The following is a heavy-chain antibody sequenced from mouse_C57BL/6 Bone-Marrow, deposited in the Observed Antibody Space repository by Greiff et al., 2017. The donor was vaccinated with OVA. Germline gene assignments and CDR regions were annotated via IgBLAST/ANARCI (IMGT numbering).Heavy chain of an antibody. Sequence: VQLQQPGAELVRPGTSVKLSCKASGYTFTSYWMPWVKQSPGKGLEWIGVIDPSDSYTNYTQKFKGKATLTVYTSSSTAYMHLSSLTSEDSAVDYCARSLHWGQGTLVTVSA. J-gene: IGHJ3*01. CDR1: GYTFTSYW. D-gene: IGHD2-10*01. CDR3: ARSLH. V-gene: IGHV1-59*01. CDR2: IDPSDSYT.